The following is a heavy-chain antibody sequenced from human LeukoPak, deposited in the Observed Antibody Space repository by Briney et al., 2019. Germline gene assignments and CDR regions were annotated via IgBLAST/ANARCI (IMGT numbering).Heavy chain of an antibody. CDR3: ARERWHCRVNCYSVYYYALDV. J-gene: IGHJ6*02. D-gene: IGHD2-15*01. CDR2: INPGNGDT. Sequence: ASVKVSCRGSGYTFTNYAVHWVRQAPGQRLEWLGWINPGNGDTKYSQNFQGRVTVTSDTSAATAYVELNSLTSEDTAVYYCARERWHCRVNCYSVYYYALDVWGQGTTVTVSS. V-gene: IGHV1-3*01. CDR1: GYTFTNYA.